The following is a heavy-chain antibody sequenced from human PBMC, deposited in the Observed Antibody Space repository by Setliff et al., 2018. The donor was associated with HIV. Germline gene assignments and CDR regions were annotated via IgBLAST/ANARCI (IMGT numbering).Heavy chain of an antibody. CDR3: ARDAWVEFLEWTFYGMDV. V-gene: IGHV1-3*01. CDR2: INAGNGNT. D-gene: IGHD3-3*02. CDR1: EYIFANYA. Sequence: GASVKVSCKASEYIFANYAMNWVRQAPGQSLEWMGWINAGNGNTKYSQKFQGRVTITRDTSASTAYIEVNSLTSDDTAVYYCARDAWVEFLEWTFYGMDVWGQGTTVTVSS. J-gene: IGHJ6*02.